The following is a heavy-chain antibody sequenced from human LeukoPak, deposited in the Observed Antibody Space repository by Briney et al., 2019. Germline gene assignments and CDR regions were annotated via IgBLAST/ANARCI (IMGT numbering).Heavy chain of an antibody. Sequence: GGSLRLSCAASGFTFSNYAMSWVRQAPGKGLECVSAISGSGGRTYYAAPVKGRFTISRDNSKNTLHLQLNSLRAEDTALYYCAKDLPGDPDDQYYGMDVWGQGTTVTVSS. V-gene: IGHV3-23*01. CDR2: ISGSGGRT. CDR1: GFTFSNYA. J-gene: IGHJ6*02. D-gene: IGHD4-17*01. CDR3: AKDLPGDPDDQYYGMDV.